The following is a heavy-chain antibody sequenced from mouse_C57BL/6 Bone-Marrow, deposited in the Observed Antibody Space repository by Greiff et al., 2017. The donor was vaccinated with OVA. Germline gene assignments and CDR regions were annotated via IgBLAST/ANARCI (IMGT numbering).Heavy chain of an antibody. Sequence: VQLQQPGAELVEPGASVKLSCKASGYTFTSYWMHWVKQRPGQGLEWIGMIHPNSGSTNYNEKFKSKATLTVDKSSSTAYMQLSSLTSEDSAVYYCARSRGSSYDAMDYWGQGTSVTVSS. CDR2: IHPNSGST. CDR1: GYTFTSYW. CDR3: ARSRGSSYDAMDY. V-gene: IGHV1-64*01. D-gene: IGHD1-1*01. J-gene: IGHJ4*01.